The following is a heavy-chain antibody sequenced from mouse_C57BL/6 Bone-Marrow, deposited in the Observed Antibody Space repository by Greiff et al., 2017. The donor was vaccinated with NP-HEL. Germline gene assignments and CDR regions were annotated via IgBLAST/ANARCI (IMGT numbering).Heavy chain of an antibody. CDR2: IYPGDGDT. Sequence: QVQLQQSGAELVKPGASVKISCKASGYAFSSYWTNWVKQRPGKGLEWIGQIYPGDGDTNYNGKFKGKATLTADKSSSTAYMQLSSLTSEDSAVYFCARYYGSSYYFDYWGQGTTLTVSS. V-gene: IGHV1-80*01. D-gene: IGHD1-1*01. CDR1: GYAFSSYW. CDR3: ARYYGSSYYFDY. J-gene: IGHJ2*01.